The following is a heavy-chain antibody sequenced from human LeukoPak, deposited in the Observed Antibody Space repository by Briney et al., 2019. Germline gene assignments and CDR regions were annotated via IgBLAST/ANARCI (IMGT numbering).Heavy chain of an antibody. Sequence: GASVKVSCKASGYTFTSYAMHWVRQAPGQRLEWMGWINAGNGNTNYAQKLQGRVTMTTDTSTSTAYMELRSLRSDDTAVYYCARDQEYDFWSGPSYNWFDPWGQGTLVTVSS. CDR2: INAGNGNT. V-gene: IGHV1-3*01. D-gene: IGHD3-3*01. J-gene: IGHJ5*02. CDR1: GYTFTSYA. CDR3: ARDQEYDFWSGPSYNWFDP.